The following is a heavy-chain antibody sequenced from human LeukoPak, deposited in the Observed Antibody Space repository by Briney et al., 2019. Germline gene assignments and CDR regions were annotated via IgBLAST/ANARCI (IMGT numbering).Heavy chain of an antibody. CDR3: ARGIGSGWYGVDY. D-gene: IGHD6-19*01. Sequence: GGSLRLSCAASGCTFSSYAMHWVRQAPGKGLEWVAVISYDGSNKYYADSVKGRFTISRDNSKNTLYLQMNSLRAEDTAVYYCARGIGSGWYGVDYWGQGTLVTVSS. J-gene: IGHJ4*02. CDR2: ISYDGSNK. CDR1: GCTFSSYA. V-gene: IGHV3-30-3*01.